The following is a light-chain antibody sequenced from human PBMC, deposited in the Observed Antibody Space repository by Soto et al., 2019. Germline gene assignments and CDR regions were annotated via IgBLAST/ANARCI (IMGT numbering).Light chain of an antibody. CDR2: DAS. Sequence: DIQMTQSPPSLSASVGDRVTITCQASQDISNYLNWYQQKPGKAPKLLIYDASNLETGVPSRFSGSGSGTDFTFTISSLQPEDIATYYCQQYDNLPPGITFGQGTRLEIK. V-gene: IGKV1-33*01. CDR1: QDISNY. J-gene: IGKJ5*01. CDR3: QQYDNLPPGIT.